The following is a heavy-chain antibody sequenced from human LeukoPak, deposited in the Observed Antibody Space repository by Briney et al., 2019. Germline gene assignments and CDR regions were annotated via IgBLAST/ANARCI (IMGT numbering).Heavy chain of an antibody. Sequence: PGGSLRLSCAASGFTFSGHWMSWVRQAPAKGLEWVAHMNGDGSQIYYMDFVKGRFTISRDNGKNSLYLQMNGLRAEDTALYYCVSWGNSGNSWGQGTTVIVSS. V-gene: IGHV3-7*01. D-gene: IGHD1-26*01. CDR2: MNGDGSQI. CDR3: VSWGNSGNS. J-gene: IGHJ3*01. CDR1: GFTFSGHW.